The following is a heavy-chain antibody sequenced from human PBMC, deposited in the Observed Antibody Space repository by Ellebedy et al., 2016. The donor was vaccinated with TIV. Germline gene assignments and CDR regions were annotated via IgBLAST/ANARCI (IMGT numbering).Heavy chain of an antibody. J-gene: IGHJ4*02. CDR2: ISSISSYI. D-gene: IGHD1-26*01. CDR3: ARVPSVGGYFDY. V-gene: IGHV3-21*01. CDR1: GFTFSSYS. Sequence: GGSLRLSXAASGFTFSSYSMNWVRQAPGKGLEWVSSISSISSYIYYADSVKGRFTISRDNAKNSLYLQMNSLRAEDTAVYYCARVPSVGGYFDYWGQGTLVTVSS.